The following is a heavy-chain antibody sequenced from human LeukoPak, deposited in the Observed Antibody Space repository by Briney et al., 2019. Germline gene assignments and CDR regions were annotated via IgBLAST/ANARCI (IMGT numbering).Heavy chain of an antibody. V-gene: IGHV4-39*05. CDR3: AKSGGYGLIDY. CDR2: IYSSVST. CDR1: LVSLTSISYY. D-gene: IGHD6-25*01. J-gene: IGHJ4*01. Sequence: GSPSLTPTLSLVSLTSISYYSGSIRQPPGKWLGCIWRIYSSVSTYYNSSLKSRVTISTDTSKNQVSLKMSSVTAADTAVYYCAKSGGYGLIDYWGQGTLVTVSS.